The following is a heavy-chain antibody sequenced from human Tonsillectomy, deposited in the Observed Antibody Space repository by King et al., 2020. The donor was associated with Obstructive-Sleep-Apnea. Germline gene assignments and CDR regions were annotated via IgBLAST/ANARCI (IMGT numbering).Heavy chain of an antibody. J-gene: IGHJ3*02. V-gene: IGHV3-48*04. CDR2: ISSSSTI. D-gene: IGHD2-2*01. CDR1: GFTFSSYS. Sequence: VQLVESGGGLVQPGGSLRLSCAASGFTFSSYSMNWVRQSPGKGLEWVSYISSSSTIYYADSVKGRVTISRDNAKNSLYLQMNSLRAEDTAVYYCARVISSTGRDHAFDIWGQGTMVTVSS. CDR3: ARVISSTGRDHAFDI.